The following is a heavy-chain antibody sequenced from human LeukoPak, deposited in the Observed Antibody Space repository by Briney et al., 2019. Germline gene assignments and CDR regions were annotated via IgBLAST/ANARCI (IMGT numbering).Heavy chain of an antibody. CDR1: GGSFSGYY. D-gene: IGHD3-10*01. Sequence: SETLSLTCAVYGGSFSGYYWSWIRQPPGKGLEWIGEINHSRSTNYNPSLKSRVTISVDTSKNQFSLKLSSVTAADTAVYYCARFRYYGSGSPNYYYYGMDVWGQGTTVTVSS. J-gene: IGHJ6*02. CDR2: INHSRST. V-gene: IGHV4-34*01. CDR3: ARFRYYGSGSPNYYYYGMDV.